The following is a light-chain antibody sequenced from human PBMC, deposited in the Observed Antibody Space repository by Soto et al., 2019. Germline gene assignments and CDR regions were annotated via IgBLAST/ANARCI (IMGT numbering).Light chain of an antibody. Sequence: QSALTQPPSASGAPGQRVTISCSGSSSNIGTTTVNWYQHVPGTAPKLLIYNINQRPSGVPDRFSGSRSGTSASLAISGLQSEDEDDYYCSSWDDSLNGVVFGGGTKVTVL. CDR2: NIN. CDR1: SSNIGTTT. V-gene: IGLV1-44*01. CDR3: SSWDDSLNGVV. J-gene: IGLJ2*01.